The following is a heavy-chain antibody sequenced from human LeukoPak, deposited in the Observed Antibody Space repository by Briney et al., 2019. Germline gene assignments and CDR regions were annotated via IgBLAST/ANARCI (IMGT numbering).Heavy chain of an antibody. V-gene: IGHV3-30*18. CDR3: AKEGSNGDFDY. Sequence: GRCLRLSCAASGFTFSSYDMHWVRQAPRKGVGWGTVISYDGSNKYYGDSVKGRFTISRDNSKNTLYLKMNSLRAEDTAVYYCAKEGSNGDFDYWGQGTLVTVSS. D-gene: IGHD1-26*01. CDR1: GFTFSSYD. CDR2: ISYDGSNK. J-gene: IGHJ4*02.